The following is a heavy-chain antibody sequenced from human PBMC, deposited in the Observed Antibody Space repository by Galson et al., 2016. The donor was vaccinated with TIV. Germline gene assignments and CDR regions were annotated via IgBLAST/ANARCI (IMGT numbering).Heavy chain of an antibody. CDR1: GYTFTSYG. Sequence: SVKVSCKASGYTFTSYGLYWVRQAPGQGLEWMGWINTNTGIPTYAQGFPGRFVFSLDTSVSTAYVQISRLKAEDTAVYYCARGTGDGYNCTAITYGGRGTLAIVSS. J-gene: IGHJ4*02. CDR2: INTNTGIP. D-gene: IGHD5-24*01. CDR3: ARGTGDGYNCTAITY. V-gene: IGHV7-4-1*02.